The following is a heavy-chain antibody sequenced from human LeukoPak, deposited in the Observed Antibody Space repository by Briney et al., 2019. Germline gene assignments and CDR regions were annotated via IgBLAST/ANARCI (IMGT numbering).Heavy chain of an antibody. V-gene: IGHV3-21*01. J-gene: IGHJ6*03. CDR2: ISSSSSYI. CDR1: GFTFSSYT. Sequence: GGSLRLSCAASGFTFSSYTMNWVRQAPGKGLEWVSSISSSSSYIYYADSVKGRFTISRDNAKNSLYLQMNSLRAEDTAVYNCARVRGLRYFDWLLEYYYYYMDVWGKGTTVTISS. CDR3: ARVRGLRYFDWLLEYYYYYMDV. D-gene: IGHD3-9*01.